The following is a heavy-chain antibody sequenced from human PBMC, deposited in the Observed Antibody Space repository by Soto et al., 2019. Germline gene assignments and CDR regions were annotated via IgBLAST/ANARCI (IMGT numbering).Heavy chain of an antibody. CDR1: DESFSEYY. CDR3: ARGQLPARVDF. V-gene: IGHV4-34*01. Sequence: QVQLQQWGAGLLKPSETLSLTCAVYDESFSEYYWTWIRQPPGKGLEWIGEIKRRGSTTYNPALKSRVAISVDTSKNQFSLNLISVTAAVTAVYYCARGQLPARVDFWGQGILVTVSS. CDR2: IKRRGST. J-gene: IGHJ4*02.